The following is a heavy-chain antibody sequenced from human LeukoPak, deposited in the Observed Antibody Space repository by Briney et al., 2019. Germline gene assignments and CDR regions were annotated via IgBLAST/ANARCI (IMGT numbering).Heavy chain of an antibody. D-gene: IGHD4-23*01. V-gene: IGHV3-64*04. CDR3: ARDRGLRWFDY. CDR2: ISSNGGST. J-gene: IGHJ4*02. CDR1: GFTFSSYA. Sequence: GGSLRLSCSASGFTFSSYAMHWVRQAPGKGLEYVSAISSNGGSTYYADSVKGRFTIPRDNPKNTLYLQMNSLTAEDTAVYYCARDRGLRWFDYWGQGTLVTVSS.